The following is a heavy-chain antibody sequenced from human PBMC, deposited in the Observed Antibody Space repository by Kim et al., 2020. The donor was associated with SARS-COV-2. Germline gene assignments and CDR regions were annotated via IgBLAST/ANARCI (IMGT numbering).Heavy chain of an antibody. CDR1: GFTFSNSA. CDR3: ARDAGTFVRGPIIMVPGHLDP. V-gene: IGHV3-33*01. J-gene: IGHJ5*02. CDR2: IWYDGSYQ. D-gene: IGHD3-10*01. Sequence: GGSLRLSCTASGFTFSNSAMHWVRQAPGKGLEWVAIIWYDGSYQYYADSVKGRFTISRDNSKNIVYLQMSSLRGEDTAMYYCARDAGTFVRGPIIMVPGHLDPRGQGPQVTVSS.